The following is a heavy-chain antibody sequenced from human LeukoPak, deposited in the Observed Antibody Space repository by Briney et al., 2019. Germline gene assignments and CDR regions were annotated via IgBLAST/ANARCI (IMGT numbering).Heavy chain of an antibody. V-gene: IGHV3-30*02. CDR1: GFTFSSYG. Sequence: GGSLRLSCAASGFTFSSYGMHWVRQAPGKGLEWVAFIRYDGSNKYYADSVKGRFTSSRDNSKNTLYLQMNSLRAEDTAVYYCAKTMSPYYYDSSGFWGQGTLVTVSS. D-gene: IGHD3-22*01. CDR3: AKTMSPYYYDSSGF. CDR2: IRYDGSNK. J-gene: IGHJ4*02.